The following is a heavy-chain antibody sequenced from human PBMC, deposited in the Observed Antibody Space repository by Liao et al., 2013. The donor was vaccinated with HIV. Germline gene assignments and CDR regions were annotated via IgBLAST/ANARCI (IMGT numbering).Heavy chain of an antibody. Sequence: QVQLQESGPGLVKPSETLSLTCTVSGGSISSYQWTWIRQPPGKGLEWIGHVYYSGSTNYNSSLKSRVTISADTSKNQFSLKVTYVTAADTAVYYCARGGGGFDIWGQGALVTVSS. J-gene: IGHJ3*02. V-gene: IGHV4-59*12. CDR3: ARGGGGFDI. CDR2: VYYSGST. CDR1: GGSISSYQ.